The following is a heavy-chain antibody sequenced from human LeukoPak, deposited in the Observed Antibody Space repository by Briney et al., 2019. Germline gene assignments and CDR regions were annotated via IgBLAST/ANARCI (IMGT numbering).Heavy chain of an antibody. D-gene: IGHD4-17*01. Sequence: GGSLRLSCAASGFTFSSYAMSWVRQAPGKGLEWVSAISGSGGSTYYADSVKGRFTISRDNSKDTLYLQMNSLRAEDTAVYYCAKDDYGDYVPGYWGQGTLVTVSS. V-gene: IGHV3-23*01. CDR3: AKDDYGDYVPGY. CDR2: ISGSGGST. CDR1: GFTFSSYA. J-gene: IGHJ4*02.